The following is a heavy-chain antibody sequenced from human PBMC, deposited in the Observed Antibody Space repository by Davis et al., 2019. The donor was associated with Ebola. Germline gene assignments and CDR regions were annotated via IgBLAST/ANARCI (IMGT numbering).Heavy chain of an antibody. CDR1: GFTFSSYS. D-gene: IGHD6-13*01. Sequence: GESLKISCAASGFTFSSYSMNWVRQAPGKGLEWVSYISSSSSTIYYADSVKGRFTISRDNAKNSLYLQMNSLRAEDTAVYYCARDPSSWYGSGGTYYGMDVWGQGTTVTVSS. V-gene: IGHV3-48*04. CDR2: ISSSSSTI. J-gene: IGHJ6*02. CDR3: ARDPSSWYGSGGTYYGMDV.